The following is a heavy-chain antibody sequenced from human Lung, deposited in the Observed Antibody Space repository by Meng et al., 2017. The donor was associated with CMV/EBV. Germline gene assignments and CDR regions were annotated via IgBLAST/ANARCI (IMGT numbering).Heavy chain of an antibody. V-gene: IGHV3-30*04. CDR2: ISYDGSNK. D-gene: IGHD3-16*01. CDR1: GFTFSSYA. CDR3: ASLRDFDY. J-gene: IGHJ4*02. Sequence: SLSLSCEASGFTFSSYAMHWVRQAPGKGLEWVAVISYDGSNKYYADSVKGRFTISRDNSKNTLYLQMNSLRAEDTAVYYCASLRDFDYWGQGTLVTVSS.